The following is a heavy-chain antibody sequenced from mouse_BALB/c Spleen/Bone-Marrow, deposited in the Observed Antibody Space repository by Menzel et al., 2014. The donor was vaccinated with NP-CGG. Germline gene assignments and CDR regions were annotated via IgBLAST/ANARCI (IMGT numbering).Heavy chain of an antibody. CDR1: GYTFSSYW. Sequence: QVTLKECGAELMKPGASVKISCKATGYTFSSYWIEWVKQRPGHGLEWIGEILPGSGSIKYDEKFKGKATFTADTSSNTAYMQLSSLTSEDSAVYYCASRYDTMDYWGQGTSVTVSS. CDR2: ILPGSGSI. CDR3: ASRYDTMDY. V-gene: IGHV1-9*01. J-gene: IGHJ4*01.